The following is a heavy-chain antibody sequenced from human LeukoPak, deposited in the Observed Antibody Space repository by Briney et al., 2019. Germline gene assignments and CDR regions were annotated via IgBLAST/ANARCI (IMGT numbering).Heavy chain of an antibody. V-gene: IGHV1-46*01. J-gene: IGHJ3*02. D-gene: IGHD3-22*01. CDR2: INPSGGST. CDR3: ARLKKNYYDSSGYYFRGGAFDI. Sequence: GASVKVSCKASGYTFTDYYMHWVRQAPGQGLEWMGIINPSGGSTSYAQKFQGRVTMTRDMSTSTVYMELSSLRSEDTAVYYCARLKKNYYDSSGYYFRGGAFDIWGQGTMVTVSS. CDR1: GYTFTDYY.